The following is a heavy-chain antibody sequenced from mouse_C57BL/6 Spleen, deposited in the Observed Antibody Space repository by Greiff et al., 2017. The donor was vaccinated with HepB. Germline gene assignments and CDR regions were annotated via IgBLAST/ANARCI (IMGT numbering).Heavy chain of an antibody. CDR3: ARDLYDGYYPFAY. V-gene: IGHV1-53*01. J-gene: IGHJ3*01. CDR2: INPSNGGT. D-gene: IGHD2-3*01. CDR1: GYTFTSYW. Sequence: QVQLKQPGTELVKPGASVKLSCKASGYTFTSYWMHWVKQRPGQGLEWIGNINPSNGGTNYNEKFKSKATLTVDKSSSTAYMQLSSLTSEDSAVYYCARDLYDGYYPFAYWGQGTLVTVSA.